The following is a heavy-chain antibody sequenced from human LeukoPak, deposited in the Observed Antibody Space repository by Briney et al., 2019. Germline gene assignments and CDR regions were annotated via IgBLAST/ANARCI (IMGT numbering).Heavy chain of an antibody. CDR3: ARELFTRLGSSRGYYYYYMDV. CDR2: IYYSGST. CDR1: GGSISSYY. D-gene: IGHD6-19*01. J-gene: IGHJ6*03. Sequence: KPSETLSLTCTVSGGSISSYYWSWIRQPPGKGLEWIGYIYYSGSTNYNPSLKSRVTISVDTSKNQFSLKLSSVTAADTAVYYCARELFTRLGSSRGYYYYYMDVWGKGTTVTVSS. V-gene: IGHV4-59*12.